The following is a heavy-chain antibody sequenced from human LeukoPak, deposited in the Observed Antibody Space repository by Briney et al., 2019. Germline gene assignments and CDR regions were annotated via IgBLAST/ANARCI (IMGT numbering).Heavy chain of an antibody. Sequence: ASVKVSCKASGYTFSTYYVHWARQAPGQGLERMGMINPTGGSTTYAQKFRGRVTVTRDTSTSTVDMELSSLTSDDTTVYYCARVYGSGTSSVVSPCSFYYGMDVWGQETSVTVSS. J-gene: IGHJ6*02. V-gene: IGHV1-46*01. CDR1: GYTFSTYY. CDR2: INPTGGST. CDR3: ARVYGSGTSSVVSPCSFYYGMDV. D-gene: IGHD3-10*01.